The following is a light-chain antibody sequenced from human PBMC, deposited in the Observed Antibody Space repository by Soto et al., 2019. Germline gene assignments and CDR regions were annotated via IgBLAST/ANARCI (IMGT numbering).Light chain of an antibody. V-gene: IGLV2-11*01. CDR2: DVS. CDR3: CSYAGTSLWV. Sequence: QSALTQPRSVSGSPGQSVTISCTGTSSDVGGYNYVSWYQQHPGKAPKLVIYDVSKRPSGVTDRFSGSKSGNTASLTISGLQGEDEGDYYCCSYAGTSLWVFGGGTKLTVL. J-gene: IGLJ3*02. CDR1: SSDVGGYNY.